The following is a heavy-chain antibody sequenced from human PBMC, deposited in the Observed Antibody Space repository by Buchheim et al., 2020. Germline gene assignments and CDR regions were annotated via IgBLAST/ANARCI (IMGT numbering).Heavy chain of an antibody. D-gene: IGHD3-22*01. CDR2: ISYDGSNK. CDR1: GFTFSSYA. J-gene: IGHJ2*01. CDR3: ARVTSDSSGYYYLARNWYFDL. V-gene: IGHV3-30-3*01. Sequence: QVQLVESGGGVVQPGRSLRLSCAASGFTFSSYAMHWVRQAPGKGLEWVAVISYDGSNKYYADSVKGRFTISRDNSKNTLYLQMNSLRAEDTAVYYCARVTSDSSGYYYLARNWYFDLWGRGTL.